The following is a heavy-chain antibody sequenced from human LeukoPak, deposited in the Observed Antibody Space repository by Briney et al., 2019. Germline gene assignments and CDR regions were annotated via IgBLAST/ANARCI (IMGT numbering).Heavy chain of an antibody. CDR1: GFTFGSYG. J-gene: IGHJ4*02. CDR3: ARARHGILTGYYLDY. V-gene: IGHV3-33*01. D-gene: IGHD3-9*01. Sequence: GGSLRLSCAASGFTFGSYGMHWVRQAQGKGLEWVTIIWYDGSNKYYADSVKGRFTISRDNSKDTLYLQMNSLRAEDTAVYYCARARHGILTGYYLDYWGQGTLVTVSS. CDR2: IWYDGSNK.